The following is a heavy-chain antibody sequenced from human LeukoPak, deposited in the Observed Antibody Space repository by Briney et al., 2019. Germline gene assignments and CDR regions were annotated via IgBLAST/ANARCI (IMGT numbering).Heavy chain of an antibody. V-gene: IGHV3-66*04. CDR1: GFTVSSNY. CDR2: IYSGGST. CDR3: ARPLGCSGGSCYLGYYYYGMDV. D-gene: IGHD2-15*01. Sequence: GGSLRLSCAAAGFTVSSNYISWVRQAPGKGLGWVAVIYSGGSTYYSDSVKGRFTISIDNYKNTLYLQMNNLRAEVTAVYYCARPLGCSGGSCYLGYYYYGMDVWGQGTTVTASS. J-gene: IGHJ6*02.